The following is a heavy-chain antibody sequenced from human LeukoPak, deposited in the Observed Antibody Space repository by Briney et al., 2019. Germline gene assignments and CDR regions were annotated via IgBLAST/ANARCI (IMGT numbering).Heavy chain of an antibody. CDR3: AREQGSSWYSEDY. J-gene: IGHJ4*02. V-gene: IGHV3-30*03. CDR1: GFTFSSYS. CDR2: ISYDGSNK. D-gene: IGHD6-13*01. Sequence: PGGSLRLSCAASGFTFSSYSMNWVRQAPGKGLEWVAVISYDGSNKHYADSVKGRFTISRDNSKNTLYLQMNSLRAEDTAVYYCAREQGSSWYSEDYWGQGTLVTVSS.